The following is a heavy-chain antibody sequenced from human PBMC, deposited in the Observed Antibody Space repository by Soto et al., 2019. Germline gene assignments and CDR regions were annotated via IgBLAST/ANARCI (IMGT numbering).Heavy chain of an antibody. D-gene: IGHD2-8*01. V-gene: IGHV3-33*01. CDR3: ARYGYCTNGVCYYYFDY. Sequence: QVQLVESGGGVVQPGRSLRLSCAASGFTFSNYGMHWVRQAPGKGLEWVAVIWYDGSNEYYADSLKGRFTISRDNSKNTLYLQMNSIRAEDTAVYYCARYGYCTNGVCYYYFDYWGQGTLVTVSS. CDR2: IWYDGSNE. CDR1: GFTFSNYG. J-gene: IGHJ4*02.